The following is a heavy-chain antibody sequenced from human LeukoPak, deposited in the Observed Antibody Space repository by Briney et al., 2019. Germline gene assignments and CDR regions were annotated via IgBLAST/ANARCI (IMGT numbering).Heavy chain of an antibody. D-gene: IGHD3-22*01. CDR2: ISSSSSYI. J-gene: IGHJ4*02. Sequence: GGSLRLSCAVSGFTFSSYSMNWVRQAPGKGLEWVSSISSSSSYIYYADSVKGRFTISRDNAKNSLYLQMNSLRAEDTAVYYCARFDYYYDSSGYPDYWGQGTLVTVSS. V-gene: IGHV3-21*01. CDR3: ARFDYYYDSSGYPDY. CDR1: GFTFSSYS.